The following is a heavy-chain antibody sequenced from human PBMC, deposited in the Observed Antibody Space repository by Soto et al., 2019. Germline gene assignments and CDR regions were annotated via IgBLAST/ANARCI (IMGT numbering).Heavy chain of an antibody. CDR3: ATESHLFKSEPSGSYYDY. J-gene: IGHJ4*02. D-gene: IGHD1-26*01. CDR1: GYTLTELS. CDR2: FDPEDGET. Sequence: ASVKVSCKVSGYTLTELSMHWVRQAPGKGLEWMGGFDPEDGETIYAQKFQGRVTMTEDTSTDTAYMELGSLRSEDTAVYYCATESHLFKSEPSGSYYDYWGQGTLVTVSS. V-gene: IGHV1-24*01.